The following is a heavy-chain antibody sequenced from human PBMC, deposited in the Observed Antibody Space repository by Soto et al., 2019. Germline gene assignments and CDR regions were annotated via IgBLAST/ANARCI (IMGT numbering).Heavy chain of an antibody. CDR2: IYWDDDK. CDR3: AHLYDSSGYCAY. Sequence: QITLKESGPTLVKPTQTLTLTCTFSGFSLSTSGVGVGWIRQPPGKALEWLALIYWDDDKRYSPSLKSRLTXXKXXSKNQVVLTMTNMDPADTATYYCAHLYDSSGYCAYWGQGTLVTVSS. V-gene: IGHV2-5*02. CDR1: GFSLSTSGVG. D-gene: IGHD3-22*01. J-gene: IGHJ4*02.